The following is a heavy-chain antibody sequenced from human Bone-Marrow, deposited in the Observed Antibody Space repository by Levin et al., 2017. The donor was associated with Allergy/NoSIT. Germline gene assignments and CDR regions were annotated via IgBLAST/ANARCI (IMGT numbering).Heavy chain of an antibody. V-gene: IGHV3-11*03. D-gene: IGHD2-2*01. CDR3: ARRILGYCSSTSCYWINEDAFDI. CDR1: GFTFSDYY. Sequence: GGSLRLSCAASGFTFSDYYMSWIRQAPGKGLEWVSYISSSSSYTNYADSVKGRFTISRDNAKNSLYLQMNSLRAEDTAVYYCARRILGYCSSTSCYWINEDAFDIWGQGTMVTVSS. CDR2: ISSSSSYT. J-gene: IGHJ3*02.